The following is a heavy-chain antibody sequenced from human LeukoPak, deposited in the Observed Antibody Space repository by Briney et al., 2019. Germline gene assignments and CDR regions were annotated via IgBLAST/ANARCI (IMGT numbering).Heavy chain of an antibody. CDR3: ARDARYCSSTGCYSDY. V-gene: IGHV3-66*02. D-gene: IGHD2-2*01. J-gene: IGHJ4*02. CDR2: IYSGGST. CDR1: GLSVSSNY. Sequence: PGGSLRLSCAASGLSVSSNYISWVRQAPGKGLEWVSLIYSGGSTYYADSVKGRFTISRDNSKNTLYLQMNSLRGEDTAVYYCARDARYCSSTGCYSDYWGQGTLVTVSS.